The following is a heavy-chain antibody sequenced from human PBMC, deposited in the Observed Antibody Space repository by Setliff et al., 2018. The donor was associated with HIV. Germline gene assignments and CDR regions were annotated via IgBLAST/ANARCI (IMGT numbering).Heavy chain of an antibody. Sequence: SETLSLTCTVSGGSIGSGSHHWSWIRQPAGKGLEWIGHIYTTGSTNYNPSLKSRVTISADTSNNQFSLRLTSMTAADTAVYYCAKTSVGATGLYAFDIWGQGTMVTV. V-gene: IGHV4-61*09. CDR2: IYTTGST. CDR1: GGSIGSGSHH. J-gene: IGHJ3*02. CDR3: AKTSVGATGLYAFDI. D-gene: IGHD1-26*01.